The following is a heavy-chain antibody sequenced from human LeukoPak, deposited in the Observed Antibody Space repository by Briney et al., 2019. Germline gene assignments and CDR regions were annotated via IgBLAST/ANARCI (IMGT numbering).Heavy chain of an antibody. CDR3: ARVTDDAFDI. J-gene: IGHJ3*02. Sequence: SETLSLTCAVYGGSFSGYYWSWIRQPPGKGLEWIGEINHSGSTYYNPSLKSRVTISVDTSKNQFSLKLSSVTAADTAVYYCARVTDDAFDIWGQRTMVTVSS. CDR2: INHSGST. V-gene: IGHV4-34*01. CDR1: GGSFSGYY.